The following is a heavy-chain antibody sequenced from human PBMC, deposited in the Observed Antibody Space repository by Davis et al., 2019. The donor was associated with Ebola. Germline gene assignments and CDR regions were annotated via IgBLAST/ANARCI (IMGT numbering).Heavy chain of an antibody. CDR3: AKDTSNVWFDV. CDR2: LGLSADT. D-gene: IGHD6-19*01. J-gene: IGHJ3*01. CDR1: GFTVSGYW. V-gene: IGHV3-23*01. Sequence: PGGSLRLSCAASGFTVSGYWMNWVRQAPGKGLEWVSTLGLSADTYYADSVKGRFTISRDNSKNTLHLQMNSLRVEDTAIYYCAKDTSNVWFDVWGQGTMVTVSS.